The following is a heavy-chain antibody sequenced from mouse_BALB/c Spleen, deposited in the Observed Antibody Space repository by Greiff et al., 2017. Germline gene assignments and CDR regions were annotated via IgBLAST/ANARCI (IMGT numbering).Heavy chain of an antibody. CDR1: GFTFNTYA. Sequence: EVMLVESGGGLVQPKGSLKLSCAASGFTFNTYAMNWVRQAPGKGLEWVARIRSKSNNYATYYADSVKDRFTISRDDSQSMLYLQMNNLKTEDTAMYYCVRGDWVDYWGQGTTLTVSS. CDR2: IRSKSNNYAT. CDR3: VRGDWVDY. D-gene: IGHD4-1*01. V-gene: IGHV10-1*02. J-gene: IGHJ2*01.